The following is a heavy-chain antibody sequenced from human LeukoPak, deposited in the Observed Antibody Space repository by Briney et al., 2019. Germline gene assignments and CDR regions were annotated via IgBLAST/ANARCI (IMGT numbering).Heavy chain of an antibody. V-gene: IGHV3-21*01. J-gene: IGHJ4*02. Sequence: GGSLRLSCAASGFTFSSYSMNWVRQAPGKGLEWVSSISSSSSYIYYADSVKGRFTISRDNAKNSLYLQMNSLRAEDTAAYYCARDLYYDSSGYYGGYFDYWGQGTLVTVSS. D-gene: IGHD3-22*01. CDR1: GFTFSSYS. CDR3: ARDLYYDSSGYYGGYFDY. CDR2: ISSSSSYI.